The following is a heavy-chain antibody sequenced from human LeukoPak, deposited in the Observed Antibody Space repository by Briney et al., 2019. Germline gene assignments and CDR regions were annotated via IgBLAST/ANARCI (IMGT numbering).Heavy chain of an antibody. CDR2: IIPIFGTA. Sequence: SVKVSCKASGGTFSSYAISWVRQAPGQGLEWMGGIIPIFGTANYAQKFQGRVTITTDESTSTAYMELSSLRSEDTAVYYCARGRIFGTTRPGIYYYYMDVWGRGTTVTVSS. J-gene: IGHJ6*03. D-gene: IGHD3-3*01. CDR3: ARGRIFGTTRPGIYYYYMDV. CDR1: GGTFSSYA. V-gene: IGHV1-69*05.